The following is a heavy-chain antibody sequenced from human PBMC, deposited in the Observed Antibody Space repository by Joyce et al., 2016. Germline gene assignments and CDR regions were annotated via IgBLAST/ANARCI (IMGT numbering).Heavy chain of an antibody. CDR3: ARHRGGGNFVPFDY. CDR1: GYTFVNYW. Sequence: EDHLVQSGAEMKKPGESLRISCMVSGYTFVNYWISWVRQMPGKGLEWMGRIDPNDSGTDYSPSFQGHVTNSADKSISTASLQWSSLKASDTAIYYCARHRGGGNFVPFDYWGQGTLVTVSS. CDR2: IDPNDSGT. V-gene: IGHV5-10-1*03. J-gene: IGHJ4*02. D-gene: IGHD4-23*01.